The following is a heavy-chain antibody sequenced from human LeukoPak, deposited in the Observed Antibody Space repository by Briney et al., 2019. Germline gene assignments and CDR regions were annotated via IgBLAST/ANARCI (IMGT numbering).Heavy chain of an antibody. Sequence: GGSLRLSCAASGFTFSSYSMNWVRQAPGKGLEWVSYISSSSSTIYYADSVKGRFTISRDNAKNSLYLQMNSLRDEDTAVYYCARDQTWLRYFDWSNDAFDIWGQGTMVTVSS. CDR1: GFTFSSYS. CDR3: ARDQTWLRYFDWSNDAFDI. CDR2: ISSSSSTI. V-gene: IGHV3-48*02. J-gene: IGHJ3*02. D-gene: IGHD3-9*01.